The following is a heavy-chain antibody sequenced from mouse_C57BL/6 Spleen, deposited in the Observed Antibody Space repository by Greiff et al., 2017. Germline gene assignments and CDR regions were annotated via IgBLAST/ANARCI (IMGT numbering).Heavy chain of an antibody. CDR3: AKDGNYVLFAY. CDR1: GYTFTSYW. CDR2: IDPNSGGT. J-gene: IGHJ3*01. Sequence: QVQLQQPGAELVKPGASVKLSCKASGYTFTSYWMHWVKQRPGRGLEWIGRIDPNSGGTKYNEKFKSKATLTVDKPSSPAYMQLSSLTSEDSAVYYCAKDGNYVLFAYWGQGTLVTVSA. V-gene: IGHV1-72*01. D-gene: IGHD2-1*01.